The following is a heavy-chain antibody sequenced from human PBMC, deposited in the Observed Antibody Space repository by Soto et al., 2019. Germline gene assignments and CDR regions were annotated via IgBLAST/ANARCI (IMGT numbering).Heavy chain of an antibody. CDR1: GGSFSGYY. V-gene: IGHV4-34*01. CDR3: ARAQGATSSIAARRGAFDI. CDR2: INHSGST. Sequence: SETLSLTCAVYGGSFSGYYWSWIRQPPGKGLEWIGEINHSGSTNYNPSLKSRVTISVDTSKNQFSLKLSSVTAADTAVYYCARAQGATSSIAARRGAFDIWGQGTMVTVSS. J-gene: IGHJ3*02. D-gene: IGHD6-6*01.